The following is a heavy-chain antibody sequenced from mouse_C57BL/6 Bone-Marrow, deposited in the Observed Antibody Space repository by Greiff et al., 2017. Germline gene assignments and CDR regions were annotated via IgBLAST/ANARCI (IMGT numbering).Heavy chain of an antibody. D-gene: IGHD1-1*01. CDR3: ASITTVGFDY. CDR2: IDPSDSYT. V-gene: IGHV1-50*01. CDR1: GYTFTSYW. J-gene: IGHJ2*01. Sequence: QVQLKQPGAELVKPGASVKLSCKASGYTFTSYWMQWVKQRPGQGLEWIGEIDPSDSYTNYNQKFKGKATLNVDTSSSTAYMQLSSLTSEDSAVYYCASITTVGFDYWGQGTTLTVSS.